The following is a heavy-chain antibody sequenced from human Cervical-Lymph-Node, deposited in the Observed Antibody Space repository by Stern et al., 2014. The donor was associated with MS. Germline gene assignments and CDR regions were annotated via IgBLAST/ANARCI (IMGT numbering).Heavy chain of an antibody. CDR1: GFTFSTYG. CDR3: AKSGGVVNFQSSYYGMDV. J-gene: IGHJ6*02. CDR2: ISYDGSKK. V-gene: IGHV3-30*18. Sequence: QVQLVQSGGGVVQPGRSLRLSCAASGFTFSTYGMHWVRQAPGKGLEWVAVISYDGSKKYYVDFVKGRFTISRDNSKNTLYLQMNSLRAEDTAVYYCAKSGGVVNFQSSYYGMDVWGQGTTVTVSS. D-gene: IGHD2-15*01.